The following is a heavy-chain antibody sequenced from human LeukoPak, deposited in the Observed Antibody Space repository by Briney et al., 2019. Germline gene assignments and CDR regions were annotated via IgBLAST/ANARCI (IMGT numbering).Heavy chain of an antibody. CDR1: GGSISSSSYY. D-gene: IGHD3-10*01. Sequence: PSETLSLTCTVSGGSISSSSYYWGWIRQPPGKGLEWIGSIYYSGSTYYNPSLKSRVTISVDTPKNQFSLKLSSVTAADTAVYYCARRLNGSGSYPGGAGWFHPSGQGCLATVSS. CDR3: ARRLNGSGSYPGGAGWFHP. J-gene: IGHJ5*01. CDR2: IYYSGST. V-gene: IGHV4-39*01.